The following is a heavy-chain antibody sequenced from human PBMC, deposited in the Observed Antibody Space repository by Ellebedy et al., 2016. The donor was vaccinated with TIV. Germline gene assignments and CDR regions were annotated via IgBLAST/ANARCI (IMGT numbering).Heavy chain of an antibody. CDR1: GASISSYF. D-gene: IGHD4-17*01. V-gene: IGHV4-4*07. CDR2: TYTNGSA. J-gene: IGHJ5*01. Sequence: SETLSLXXTVSGASISSYFWSWIRQPAGKGLEWIGRTYTNGSAKYNPSLKSRVTMSLDTSKNQFSLTVSSVTAADTALYYCAGIEYGDYTFFDSWGQGTLVIVSS. CDR3: AGIEYGDYTFFDS.